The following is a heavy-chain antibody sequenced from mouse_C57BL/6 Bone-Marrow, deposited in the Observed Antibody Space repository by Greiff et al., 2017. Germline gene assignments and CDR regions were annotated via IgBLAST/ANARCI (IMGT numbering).Heavy chain of an antibody. J-gene: IGHJ4*01. CDR2: IYPGDGDT. Sequence: VKLMESGAELVKPGASVKISCKASGYAFSSYWMNWVKQRPGKGLEWIGQIYPGDGDTNDNGKFKGKATLTAEKSSSTAYMQLSSLTSEDSAVYFCAIYDLDYYAMDYWGQGTSVTVSS. D-gene: IGHD2-4*01. V-gene: IGHV1-80*01. CDR1: GYAFSSYW. CDR3: AIYDLDYYAMDY.